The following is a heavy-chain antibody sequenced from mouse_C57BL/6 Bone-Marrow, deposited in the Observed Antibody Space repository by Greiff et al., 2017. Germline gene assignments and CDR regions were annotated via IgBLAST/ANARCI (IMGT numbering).Heavy chain of an antibody. CDR1: GFNINDYY. J-gene: IGHJ3*01. V-gene: IGHV14-2*01. Sequence: EVQLQQSGAELVKPGASVKLSCTASGFNINDYYMHWVKQRTEQGLEWIGRIDPEDGETKYAPKFQGKATITADQSSNTAYLQLSSLTSEDAAVXYCASGYYGSSPWFAYWGQGTLVTVSA. D-gene: IGHD1-1*01. CDR2: IDPEDGET. CDR3: ASGYYGSSPWFAY.